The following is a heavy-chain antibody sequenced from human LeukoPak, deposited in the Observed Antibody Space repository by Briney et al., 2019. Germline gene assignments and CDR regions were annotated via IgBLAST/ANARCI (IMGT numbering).Heavy chain of an antibody. CDR2: IHYSGST. CDR1: GGSISSSSYY. D-gene: IGHD1-1*01. J-gene: IGHJ6*03. Sequence: KPSETLSLTCTVSGGSISSSSYYWSWIRQPPGKGLVWIGYIHYSGSTNYSPSLKSRVTISVDTSKNQFSLNLTSVTAADSAVYYCARVSWFPGTSYYYMDVWGKGTTVTVSS. V-gene: IGHV4-61*01. CDR3: ARVSWFPGTSYYYMDV.